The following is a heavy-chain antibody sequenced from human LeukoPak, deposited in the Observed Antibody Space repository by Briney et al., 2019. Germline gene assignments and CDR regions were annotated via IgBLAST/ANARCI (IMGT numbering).Heavy chain of an antibody. Sequence: SEPLPHTCGVCGVPLSGYYWSWLRQPPGKGLEWIGEINHSGSNNYNQPLKSRVTISVDTSTVQFSLKLSSVNAADTAVYYCARGRGSSCSSTSCYMGYYMDVWGKGTTVTVSS. V-gene: IGHV4-34*01. D-gene: IGHD2-2*02. CDR1: GVPLSGYY. CDR3: ARGRGSSCSSTSCYMGYYMDV. CDR2: INHSGSN. J-gene: IGHJ6*03.